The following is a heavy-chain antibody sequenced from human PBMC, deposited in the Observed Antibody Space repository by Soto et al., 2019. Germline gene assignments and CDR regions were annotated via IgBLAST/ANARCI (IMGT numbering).Heavy chain of an antibody. CDR2: ISTDNGST. V-gene: IGHV1-18*01. CDR3: TRDAKYYDIMTGYFVNDY. CDR1: GYTFSNFG. J-gene: IGHJ4*02. D-gene: IGHD3-9*01. Sequence: ASVKVSCKASGYTFSNFGISWVRQAPGQGLEWMGWISTDNGSTKYAQNLQGRVTMTTDTTTSTAYMELRSLRSDDTAVYYCTRDAKYYDIMTGYFVNDYWGQGTLVTVSS.